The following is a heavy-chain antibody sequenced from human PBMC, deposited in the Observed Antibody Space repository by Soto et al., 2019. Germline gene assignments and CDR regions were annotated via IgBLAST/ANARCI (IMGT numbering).Heavy chain of an antibody. D-gene: IGHD6-19*01. J-gene: IGHJ6*02. Sequence: ASVKVSCKASGYTFTSYGISWVRQAPGQGLEWMGWISAYNGNTNYAQKPQGRVTMTTDTSTSTAYMELRSLRSDDTAVYYCARDLSSGWYSAYYYYGMDVWGQGTTVTVSS. CDR3: ARDLSSGWYSAYYYYGMDV. CDR1: GYTFTSYG. V-gene: IGHV1-18*04. CDR2: ISAYNGNT.